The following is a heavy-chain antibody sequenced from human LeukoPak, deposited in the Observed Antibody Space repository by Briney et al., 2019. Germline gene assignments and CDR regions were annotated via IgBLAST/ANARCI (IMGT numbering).Heavy chain of an antibody. V-gene: IGHV4-59*01. CDR2: IYYSGST. D-gene: IGHD6-13*01. Sequence: PSETLSLTCTVSGGSTSSYYWSWIRQPPGKGLEWIGYIYYSGSTNYNPSLKSRVTISVDTSKNQFSLKLSSVTAADTAVYYCAMGVAAATSRYWGQGTLVTVSS. CDR1: GGSTSSYY. J-gene: IGHJ4*02. CDR3: AMGVAAATSRY.